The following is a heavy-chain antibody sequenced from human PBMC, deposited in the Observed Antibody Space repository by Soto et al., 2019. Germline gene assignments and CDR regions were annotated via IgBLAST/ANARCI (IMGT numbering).Heavy chain of an antibody. J-gene: IGHJ3*02. CDR3: ARGGLIIVVGAGDAFDI. Sequence: ASVKVSCKASGYTFTSYYMHWVRQAPGQGLEWMGIINPSGGSTSYAQKFQGRVTMTRGTSTSTVYMELSSLRSEDTAVYYCARGGLIIVVGAGDAFDIWGQGTMVTVSS. CDR1: GYTFTSYY. D-gene: IGHD2-15*01. CDR2: INPSGGST. V-gene: IGHV1-46*01.